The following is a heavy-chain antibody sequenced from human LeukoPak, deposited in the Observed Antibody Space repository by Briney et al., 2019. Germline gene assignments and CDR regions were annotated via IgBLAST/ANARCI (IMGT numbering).Heavy chain of an antibody. CDR2: IYHSGST. V-gene: IGHV4-38-2*02. CDR3: ASDSRAVAGFDP. J-gene: IGHJ5*02. D-gene: IGHD6-19*01. CDR1: GYSISSGYY. Sequence: SETLSLTCTVSGYSISSGYYWGWIRQPPGKGLEWIGSIYHSGSTYYNPSLKSRVTISVDTSKNQFSLKLSSVTAADTAVYYCASDSRAVAGFDPWGQGTLVTVFS.